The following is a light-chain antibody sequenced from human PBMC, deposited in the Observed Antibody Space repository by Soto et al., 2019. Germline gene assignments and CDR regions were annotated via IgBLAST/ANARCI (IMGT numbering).Light chain of an antibody. CDR1: SSDVGVYNY. V-gene: IGLV2-11*01. J-gene: IGLJ1*01. Sequence: QSALTQPRSVSGSPGQSVTISCTGTSSDVGVYNYVSWYQQHPDKAPKVMIYDVSERPSGVPDRFSGSKSGNTASLTISGLQAEDEADYYCCSYAGSPRYVFGTGTKVTVL. CDR3: CSYAGSPRYV. CDR2: DVS.